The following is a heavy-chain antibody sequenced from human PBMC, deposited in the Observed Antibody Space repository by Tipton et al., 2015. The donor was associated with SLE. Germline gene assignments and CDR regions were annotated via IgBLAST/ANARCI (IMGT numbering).Heavy chain of an antibody. V-gene: IGHV4-61*10. CDR1: GGSISSGSYY. Sequence: LRLSCTVSGGSISSGSYYWTWIRQPAGKGLEWIGHIYYSGSTNYNPSLKSRVTISVDTSKNQFSLKLSSVTAADTAVYYCARGGYFNWFDPWGQGTLVTVSS. CDR3: ARGGYFNWFDP. D-gene: IGHD3-22*01. CDR2: IYYSGST. J-gene: IGHJ5*02.